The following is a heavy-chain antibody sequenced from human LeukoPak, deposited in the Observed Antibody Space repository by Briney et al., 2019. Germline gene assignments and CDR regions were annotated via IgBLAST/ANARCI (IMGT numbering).Heavy chain of an antibody. CDR1: GFTFSNYG. CDR3: ARGGAARPDY. Sequence: GGSLGLSCAASGFTFSNYGMDWVRQAPGKGLEWVSYISASSSSIYYADSVKGRFTISRDNAKNSLFLQMNSLRAEDTAVYYCARGGAARPDYWGQGSLVTVSS. D-gene: IGHD6-6*01. J-gene: IGHJ4*02. V-gene: IGHV3-48*04. CDR2: ISASSSSI.